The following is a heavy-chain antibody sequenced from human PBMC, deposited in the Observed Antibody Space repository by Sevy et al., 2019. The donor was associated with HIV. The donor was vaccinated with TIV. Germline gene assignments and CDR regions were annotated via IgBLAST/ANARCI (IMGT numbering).Heavy chain of an antibody. V-gene: IGHV3-9*03. CDR2: ISWSSGTI. D-gene: IGHD1-26*01. CDR3: GKGEGADC. Sequence: GGSLRLSCAASGFTFDDYAMHWVRQAPGKGLEWASGISWSSGTIGYADSVKGRFTIFRDNAKNSLYLQMNSLRVEDMAFYYCGKGEGADCWGQGTLVTVSS. CDR1: GFTFDDYA. J-gene: IGHJ4*02.